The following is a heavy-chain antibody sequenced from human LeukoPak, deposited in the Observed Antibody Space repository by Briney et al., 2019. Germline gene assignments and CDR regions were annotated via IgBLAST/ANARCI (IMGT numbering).Heavy chain of an antibody. CDR1: GGSFSGYY. CDR3: ARCDYGGNSLNFDY. CDR2: INHSGST. D-gene: IGHD4-23*01. V-gene: IGHV4-34*01. J-gene: IGHJ4*02. Sequence: TSETLSLTCAVYGGSFSGYYWSWIRQPPGKGLEWIGEINHSGSTNYNPSLKSRVTISVDTSKNQFSLKLSSVTAADTAVYYCARCDYGGNSLNFDYWGQGTLVTVSS.